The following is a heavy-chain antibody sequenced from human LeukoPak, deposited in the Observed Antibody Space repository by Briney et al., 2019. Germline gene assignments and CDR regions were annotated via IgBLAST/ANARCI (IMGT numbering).Heavy chain of an antibody. V-gene: IGHV5-51*01. J-gene: IGHJ5*02. CDR3: ARLRDIVVVPAAIVGFDP. CDR2: IYPGDSDT. D-gene: IGHD2-2*01. CDR1: GYSFTSYW. Sequence: GESLKISCKGSGYSFTSYWIGWVRQMPRKGLEWMGIIYPGDSDTRYSPSFQSQVTISADKSISTAYLQWSSLKASDTAMYYCARLRDIVVVPAAIVGFDPWGQGTLVTVSS.